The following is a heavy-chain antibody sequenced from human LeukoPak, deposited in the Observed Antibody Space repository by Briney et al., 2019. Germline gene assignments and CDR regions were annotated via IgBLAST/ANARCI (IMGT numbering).Heavy chain of an antibody. CDR2: IYYSGST. Sequence: SETLSLTCTVSGGSISSSSYYWGWIRQPPGKGLEWIGSIYYSGSTYYNPSLKSRVTISVDTSKNQFSLKLSSVTAADTAVYYCARDYSSSWAINEYWGQGTLVTVSS. J-gene: IGHJ4*02. D-gene: IGHD6-13*01. CDR3: ARDYSSSWAINEY. CDR1: GGSISSSSYY. V-gene: IGHV4-39*07.